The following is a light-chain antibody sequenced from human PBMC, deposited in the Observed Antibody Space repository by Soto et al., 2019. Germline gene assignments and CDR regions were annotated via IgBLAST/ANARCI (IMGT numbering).Light chain of an antibody. CDR1: SSDVGGYNY. J-gene: IGLJ3*02. V-gene: IGLV2-14*01. Sequence: QSALTQPASVSGSPGQSITISCTGTSSDVGGYNYVSWYQQHPGKAPKLMIYEVTNRPSGVSNRFSGSKSGNTASLTISGLQAEDEADYYCSSDTSSSPDGVFGGGTKVTVL. CDR3: SSDTSSSPDGV. CDR2: EVT.